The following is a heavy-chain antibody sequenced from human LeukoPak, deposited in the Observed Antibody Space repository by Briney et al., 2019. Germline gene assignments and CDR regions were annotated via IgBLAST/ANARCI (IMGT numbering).Heavy chain of an antibody. J-gene: IGHJ5*02. CDR3: ARAHLIAAPGYNWFDP. Sequence: ASVKVSCKASGYTFTAFYIHWVRRAPGQGLQWMGWINPNSGATNFAQNFQGRVTMTRDTSINTAYMELSSLRSDDTAVFYCARAHLIAAPGYNWFDPWGQGTPVTVSS. V-gene: IGHV1-2*02. CDR1: GYTFTAFY. D-gene: IGHD6-13*01. CDR2: INPNSGAT.